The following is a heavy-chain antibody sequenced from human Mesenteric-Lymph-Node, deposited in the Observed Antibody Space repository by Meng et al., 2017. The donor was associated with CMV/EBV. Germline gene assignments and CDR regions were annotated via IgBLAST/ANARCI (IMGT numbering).Heavy chain of an antibody. Sequence: GESLKISCAASGFTFNNAWMSWVRQAPGKGLEWIGRIKSKTDAGTTDYAAPVKGRFTISRDDSKNTLYLQMNSLKTEDTAVYYCTTEGDRVGSTSCLVSCSDRDYWGQGTLVTVSS. V-gene: IGHV3-15*01. D-gene: IGHD2-2*01. CDR1: GFTFNNAW. CDR3: TTEGDRVGSTSCLVSCSDRDY. J-gene: IGHJ4*02. CDR2: IKSKTDAGTT.